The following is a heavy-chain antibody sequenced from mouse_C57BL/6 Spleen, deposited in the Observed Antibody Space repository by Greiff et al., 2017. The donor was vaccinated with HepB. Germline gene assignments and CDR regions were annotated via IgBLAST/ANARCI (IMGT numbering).Heavy chain of an antibody. Sequence: DVKLVESGGGLVKPGGSLKLSCAASGFTFSDYGMHWVRQAPEKGLEWVAYISSGSSTIYYADTVKGRFTISRDNAKNTLFLQMTSLRSEDTAMYYCARGLRGGYYFDYWGQGTTLTVSS. V-gene: IGHV5-17*01. CDR2: ISSGSSTI. D-gene: IGHD2-4*01. CDR3: ARGLRGGYYFDY. J-gene: IGHJ2*01. CDR1: GFTFSDYG.